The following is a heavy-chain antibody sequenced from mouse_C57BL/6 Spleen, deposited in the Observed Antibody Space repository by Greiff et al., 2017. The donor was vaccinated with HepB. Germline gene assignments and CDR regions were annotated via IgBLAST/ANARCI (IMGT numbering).Heavy chain of an antibody. Sequence: VQLKQSGPELVKPGASVKISCKASGYSFTGYYMNWVKQSPEKSLEWIGEINPSTGGTTYNQKFKAKATLTVDKSSSTAYMQLKSLTSEDSAVYYCARWGNREGYYYAMDYWGQGTSVTVAS. V-gene: IGHV1-42*01. J-gene: IGHJ4*01. CDR1: GYSFTGYY. CDR2: INPSTGGT. CDR3: ARWGNREGYYYAMDY. D-gene: IGHD2-1*01.